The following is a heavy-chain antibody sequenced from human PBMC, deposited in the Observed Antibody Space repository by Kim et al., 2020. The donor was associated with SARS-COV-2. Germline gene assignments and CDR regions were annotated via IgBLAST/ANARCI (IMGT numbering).Heavy chain of an antibody. Sequence: GGSLRLSCAASGFTVSSNYMSWVRQAPGKGLEWVSVIYSGGSTYYADSVKGRFTISRHNSKNTLYLQMNSLRAEDTAVYYCARERRVTAVAGTVGWFDPWGQGTLVTVSS. J-gene: IGHJ5*02. CDR2: IYSGGST. CDR1: GFTVSSNY. V-gene: IGHV3-53*04. D-gene: IGHD6-19*01. CDR3: ARERRVTAVAGTVGWFDP.